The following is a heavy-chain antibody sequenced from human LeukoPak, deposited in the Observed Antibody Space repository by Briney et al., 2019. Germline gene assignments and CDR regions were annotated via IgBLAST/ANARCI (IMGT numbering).Heavy chain of an antibody. V-gene: IGHV1-69*04. CDR1: GGTFSSYA. CDR2: IIPILGIA. D-gene: IGHD4-17*01. Sequence: ASVTVSFKASGGTFSSYAISWVRQAPGQGLEWMGRIIPILGIANYAQKFQGRVTITADKSTSTAYMELSSLRSEDTAVYYCARSTVTTREYYGMDVWGQGTTVTVSS. J-gene: IGHJ6*02. CDR3: ARSTVTTREYYGMDV.